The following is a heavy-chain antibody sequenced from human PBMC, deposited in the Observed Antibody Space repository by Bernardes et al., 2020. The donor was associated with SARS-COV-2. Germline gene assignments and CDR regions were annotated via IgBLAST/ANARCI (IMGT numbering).Heavy chain of an antibody. D-gene: IGHD6-13*01. CDR3: GRASSPPSAAAGQDHFDS. J-gene: IGHJ4*02. CDR1: GFTFNKYG. V-gene: IGHV3-33*01. Sequence: GGSLRLSCAVSGFTFNKYGMHWIRQAPGKGLEWVAGLWYDGSNKDYADSVKGRFTISRDDSKNTLYLQMNSLRVEDTAVYYCGRASSPPSAAAGQDHFDSWGQGTLVTVSS. CDR2: LWYDGSNK.